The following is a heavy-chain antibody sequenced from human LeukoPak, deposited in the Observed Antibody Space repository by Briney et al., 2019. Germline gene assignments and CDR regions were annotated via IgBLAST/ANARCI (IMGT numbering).Heavy chain of an antibody. Sequence: VASVKVSCKASGGTFSSYAISWVRQAPGQGLEWMGGIIPIFGTANYAQKFQGRVTITADESTSTAYMELSSLRSDDTAGYYCARDWTNYYDSSGYYPRGAFDIWGQGTMVTVSS. CDR1: GGTFSSYA. CDR3: ARDWTNYYDSSGYYPRGAFDI. CDR2: IIPIFGTA. D-gene: IGHD3-22*01. J-gene: IGHJ3*02. V-gene: IGHV1-69*01.